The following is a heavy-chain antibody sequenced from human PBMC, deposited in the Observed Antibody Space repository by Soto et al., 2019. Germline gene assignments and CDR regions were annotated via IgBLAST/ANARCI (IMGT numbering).Heavy chain of an antibody. J-gene: IGHJ3*02. D-gene: IGHD1-1*01. CDR3: ARVERGTATTVVDAFDI. Sequence: QVQLQQWGAGLLKPSETLSLTCAVFGGSVNSGNYYWSWIRQPPGKGLEWIGEMSHSGGTHFNPSLKSRVTISVDTSKNQFSLQMSSVTAADTALYYCARVERGTATTVVDAFDIWAQGQWSPSLQ. CDR2: MSHSGGT. V-gene: IGHV4-34*01. CDR1: GGSVNSGNYY.